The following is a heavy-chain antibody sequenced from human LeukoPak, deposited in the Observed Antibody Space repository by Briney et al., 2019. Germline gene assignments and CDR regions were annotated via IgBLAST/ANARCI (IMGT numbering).Heavy chain of an antibody. CDR3: ARGWPRPPPDLYYGSGPDAFDI. CDR1: GGSISSTGYY. CDR2: IYYSGST. Sequence: PSETLSLTCTVSGGSISSTGYYWGWIRQPPGKGLEWIGYIYYSGSTNYNPSLKSRVTISVDTSKNQFSLKLSSVTAADTAVYYCARGWPRPPPDLYYGSGPDAFDIWGQGTMVTVSS. V-gene: IGHV4-61*08. J-gene: IGHJ3*02. D-gene: IGHD3-10*01.